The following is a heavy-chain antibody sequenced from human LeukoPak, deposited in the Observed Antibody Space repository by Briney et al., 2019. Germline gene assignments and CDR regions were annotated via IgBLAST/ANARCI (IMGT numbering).Heavy chain of an antibody. CDR3: ARGGGRYYQDY. J-gene: IGHJ4*02. V-gene: IGHV4-34*01. D-gene: IGHD1-26*01. CDR2: IDHGGST. Sequence: SETLSLTCAVYGGSFSGYYWSWIRQPPGKGLEWIGEIDHGGSTNYNPSLKSRVTISVDTSKNQFSLKLSSVTAADTAVYYCARGGGRYYQDYWGQGTLVTVSS. CDR1: GGSFSGYY.